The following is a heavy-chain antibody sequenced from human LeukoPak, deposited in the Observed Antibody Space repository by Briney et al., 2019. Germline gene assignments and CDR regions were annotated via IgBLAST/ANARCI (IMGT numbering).Heavy chain of an antibody. CDR1: GFTFSSYG. CDR3: AKDPEVAGVDAFDI. V-gene: IGHV3-21*04. CDR2: ISSSSSYI. Sequence: GGSLRLSCAASGFTFSSYGMHWVRQAPGKGLEWVSSISSSSSYIYYADSVKGRFTISRDNAKNSLYLQMNSLRAEDTAVYYCAKDPEVAGVDAFDIWGQGTMVTVSS. D-gene: IGHD6-19*01. J-gene: IGHJ3*02.